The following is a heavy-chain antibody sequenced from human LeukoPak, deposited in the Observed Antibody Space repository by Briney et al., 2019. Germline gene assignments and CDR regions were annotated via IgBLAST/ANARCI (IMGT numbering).Heavy chain of an antibody. Sequence: TSETLSLTCAVYGGSFSGYYWSWIRQPPGMGLEWIGEINHSGSTNYNPSLKSRVTISVDTSKNQFSLKLSSVTAADTAVYYCARAPRKYYYYYYMDVWGKGTTVTVSS. CDR1: GGSFSGYY. V-gene: IGHV4-34*01. J-gene: IGHJ6*03. CDR2: INHSGST. CDR3: ARAPRKYYYYYYMDV.